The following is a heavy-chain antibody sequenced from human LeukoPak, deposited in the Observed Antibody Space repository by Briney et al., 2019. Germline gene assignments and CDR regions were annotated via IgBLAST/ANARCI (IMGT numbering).Heavy chain of an antibody. V-gene: IGHV3-48*01. Sequence: ETLSLTCTVSGGSISSSSYYWGWIRQPPGKGLEWVSYISSSSSTIYYADSVKGRFTISRDNAKNSLYLQMNSLRAEDTAVFYCARPRVGATGWFDPWGQGTLVTVSS. D-gene: IGHD1-26*01. CDR3: ARPRVGATGWFDP. CDR2: ISSSSSTI. CDR1: GGSISSSS. J-gene: IGHJ5*02.